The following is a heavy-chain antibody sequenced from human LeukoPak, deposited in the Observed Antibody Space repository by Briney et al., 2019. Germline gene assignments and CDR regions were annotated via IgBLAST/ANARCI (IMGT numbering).Heavy chain of an antibody. Sequence: SQTLSLTCAISGDSVSSNSAAWNWIRQSPSRGLEWLGRTYYRSKWYNDCAVSVKSRITINPDTSKNQFSLQLNSVTPEDTAVYYCARSISPGYCTNGVCYNWFDPWGQGTLVTVSS. J-gene: IGHJ5*02. CDR1: GDSVSSNSAA. D-gene: IGHD2-8*01. CDR3: ARSISPGYCTNGVCYNWFDP. CDR2: TYYRSKWYN. V-gene: IGHV6-1*01.